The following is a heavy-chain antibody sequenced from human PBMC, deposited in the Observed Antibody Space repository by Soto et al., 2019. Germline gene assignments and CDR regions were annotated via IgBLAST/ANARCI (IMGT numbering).Heavy chain of an antibody. CDR1: GGSISSYY. CDR3: ARDIMGTNYYYYGMDV. V-gene: IGHV4-59*01. CDR2: IYYSGST. J-gene: IGHJ6*02. D-gene: IGHD2-8*01. Sequence: SETLSLTCTVFGGSISSYYWSWIRQPPGKGLEWIGYIYYSGSTNYNPSLKSRVTISVDTSKTQFSLKLSSVTAADTAVYYCARDIMGTNYYYYGMDVWGQGTTVTVSS.